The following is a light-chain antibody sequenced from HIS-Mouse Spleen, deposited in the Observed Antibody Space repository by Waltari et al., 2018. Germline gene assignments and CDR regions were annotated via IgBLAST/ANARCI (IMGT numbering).Light chain of an antibody. CDR2: DVS. J-gene: IGLJ2*01. V-gene: IGLV2-14*03. CDR3: SSYTSSSFNVV. Sequence: QSALTQPASVSGPPGQSIPIPCPRPRRDVGGYHSVSWYQQHPGKAPKLMIYDVSNRPSGVSNRFSGSKSGNTASLTISGLQAEDEADYYCSSYTSSSFNVVFGGGTKLTVL. CDR1: RRDVGGYHS.